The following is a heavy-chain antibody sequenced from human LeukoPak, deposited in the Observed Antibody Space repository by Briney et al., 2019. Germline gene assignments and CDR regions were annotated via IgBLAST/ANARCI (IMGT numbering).Heavy chain of an antibody. D-gene: IGHD2-2*01. CDR1: GYTFTDYN. CDR2: INPYSGVT. J-gene: IGHJ4*02. CDR3: ARGGCSSTSCYAYDY. Sequence: ASVKVSCKASGYTFTDYNMHWVRQAPGQGLEWMGWINPYSGVTNYAQKFQARVTMTRDTSIRTAYMEMSSLESEDTAVYYCARGGCSSTSCYAYDYWGLGTLVTVSS. V-gene: IGHV1-2*02.